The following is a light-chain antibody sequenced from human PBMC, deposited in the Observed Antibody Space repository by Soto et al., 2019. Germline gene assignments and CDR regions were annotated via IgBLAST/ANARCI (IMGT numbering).Light chain of an antibody. Sequence: EIVLTQSPATRSSVPCDRFSLSCRASQYINTRLAWYQHRPGQAPRLLIYQTSLRAAGIPARFSASGSGTDFTLTISDVQPEDFALYYCHQRQSWPRTFGQGTKVDIK. CDR1: QYINTR. CDR2: QTS. CDR3: HQRQSWPRT. J-gene: IGKJ1*01. V-gene: IGKV3-11*01.